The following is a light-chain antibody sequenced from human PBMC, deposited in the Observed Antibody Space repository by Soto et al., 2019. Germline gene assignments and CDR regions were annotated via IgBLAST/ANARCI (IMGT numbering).Light chain of an antibody. CDR2: DAS. Sequence: DIPMTQSPSTLSASVGDRVTITCRASQSISSWLAWYQQKPGKAPKLLIYDASRLESGVPSRFSGSGSGTEFTLTVSSLQPDDFASYYCQQYDSYSRTFGQGTKVEIK. CDR3: QQYDSYSRT. V-gene: IGKV1-5*01. J-gene: IGKJ1*01. CDR1: QSISSW.